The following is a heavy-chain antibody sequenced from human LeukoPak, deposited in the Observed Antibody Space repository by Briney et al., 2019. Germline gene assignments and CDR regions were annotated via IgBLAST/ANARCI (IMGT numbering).Heavy chain of an antibody. CDR3: ARESPDCSGGSCYSRVFDY. Sequence: SETLSLTCAVSGGSISRGGYSWRWLRQPPGQGLEWIGYIYHSGSTYYNPSLKSRVTISVDRSKNQFSLKLSSVTAADTAVYYCARESPDCSGGSCYSRVFDYWGQGTLVTVSS. J-gene: IGHJ4*02. CDR1: GGSISRGGYS. V-gene: IGHV4-30-2*01. D-gene: IGHD2-15*01. CDR2: IYHSGST.